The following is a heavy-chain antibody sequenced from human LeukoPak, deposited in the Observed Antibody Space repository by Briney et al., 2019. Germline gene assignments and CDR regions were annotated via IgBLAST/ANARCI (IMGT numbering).Heavy chain of an antibody. CDR3: ARQGFRGYSYGYFDY. J-gene: IGHJ4*02. Sequence: PGGSLRLSCAASGFTFSSYAMSWVRQAPGKGLEWVSGISWNSGTIGYADSVKGRFTISRDNARNSLYLQMNSLRAEDTAVYYCARQGFRGYSYGYFDYWGQGTLVTVSS. D-gene: IGHD5-18*01. CDR2: ISWNSGTI. CDR1: GFTFSSYA. V-gene: IGHV3-48*01.